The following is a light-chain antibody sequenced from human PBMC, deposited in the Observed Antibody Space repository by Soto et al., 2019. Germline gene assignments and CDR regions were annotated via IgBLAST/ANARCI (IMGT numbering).Light chain of an antibody. CDR2: GAS. CDR3: QQYGSSRGFT. V-gene: IGKV3-20*01. J-gene: IGKJ3*01. CDR1: QSVSSGY. Sequence: EIVLTQSPGTLSLSPGERATLSCRASQSVSSGYLAWYQQKPGQAPRLLIYGASGRATGIPDRFSGSGSGTDFTLTISRLEPEDFAVYYCQQYGSSRGFTFGPGTKVDIK.